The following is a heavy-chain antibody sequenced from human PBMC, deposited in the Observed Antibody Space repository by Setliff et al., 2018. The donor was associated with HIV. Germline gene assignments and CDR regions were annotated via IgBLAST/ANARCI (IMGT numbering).Heavy chain of an antibody. CDR1: AYTFTDYF. J-gene: IGHJ3*02. V-gene: IGHV1-2*02. CDR3: ATLYQDFHSSAFDTCDI. Sequence: GASVKVSCKTSAYTFTDYFVHWVPLAPGQGLEWMGWINPKTAATQYAQKFQGRLTMTRDTSINTAYMDLSRLRSDDTAVYYCATLYQDFHSSAFDTCDIWGQGTMVTVSS. D-gene: IGHD3-22*01. CDR2: INPKTAAT.